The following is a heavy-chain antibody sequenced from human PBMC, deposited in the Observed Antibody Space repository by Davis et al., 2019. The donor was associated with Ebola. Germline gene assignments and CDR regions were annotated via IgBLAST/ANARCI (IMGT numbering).Heavy chain of an antibody. CDR2: INHSGST. Sequence: SETLSLTCRVSGETFGAYYWSWIRQPLGKGLQWIGEINHSGSTNYNPSLKSRVTISVDTSKNQFSLKLSSVTAADTAVYYCARGDSYYDPSGYYAGPEAPDHWGQGTLVSVSS. CDR3: ARGDSYYDPSGYYAGPEAPDH. J-gene: IGHJ4*02. V-gene: IGHV4-34*01. CDR1: GETFGAYY. D-gene: IGHD3-22*01.